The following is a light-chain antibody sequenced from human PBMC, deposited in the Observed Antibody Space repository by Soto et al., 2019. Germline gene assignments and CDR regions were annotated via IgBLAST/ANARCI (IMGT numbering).Light chain of an antibody. Sequence: DIQLTQSPSSLSATAGDRVTMTCRASETISTFLNWYQHKPGKAPKLLISAASRLQSGVPPRFSGSGSGTDFTLTINSLRPEDFASYYCQQSYSSSPITFGPGTRLEIK. CDR3: QQSYSSSPIT. CDR2: AAS. J-gene: IGKJ5*01. V-gene: IGKV1-39*01. CDR1: ETISTF.